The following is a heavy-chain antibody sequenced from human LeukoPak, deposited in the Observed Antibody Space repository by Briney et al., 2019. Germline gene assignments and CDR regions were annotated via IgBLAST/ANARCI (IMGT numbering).Heavy chain of an antibody. Sequence: ASVKVSCKASGYTFTGYYMHWVRQAPGQGLEWMGRINPNSGGTNYAQKFQGRVTITRDTSISTAYMERIRLRSDDTAVYYCARAMTTVTVNWFDPWGQGTLVTVSS. V-gene: IGHV1-2*06. D-gene: IGHD4-17*01. CDR2: INPNSGGT. CDR1: GYTFTGYY. CDR3: ARAMTTVTVNWFDP. J-gene: IGHJ5*02.